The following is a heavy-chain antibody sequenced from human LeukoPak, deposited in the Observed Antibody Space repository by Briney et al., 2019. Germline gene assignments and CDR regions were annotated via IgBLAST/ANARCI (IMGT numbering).Heavy chain of an antibody. Sequence: PSETLSLTCAVYGGSFSGYYWSWIRQPPGKGLEWIGEINHSGSTNYNPSLKSRVTISVDTSKNQFSLKLSSVTAADTAVYYCARQPKTAARYFDWLLSTHFDYWGQGTLVTVSS. CDR3: ARQPKTAARYFDWLLSTHFDY. J-gene: IGHJ4*02. CDR1: GGSFSGYY. V-gene: IGHV4-34*01. CDR2: INHSGST. D-gene: IGHD3-9*01.